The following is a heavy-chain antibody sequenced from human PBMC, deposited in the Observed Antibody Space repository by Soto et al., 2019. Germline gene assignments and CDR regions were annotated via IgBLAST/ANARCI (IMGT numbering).Heavy chain of an antibody. Sequence: ASVKVSCKASGYTFTSYYMHWVRQAPGQGLEWMGIINPSGGSTSYAQKFQGRVTMTRDTSTSTVYMELSSLRSEDTAVYYCAPLGPYYYDSSGYLGYWGQGTLVTVSS. D-gene: IGHD3-22*01. CDR1: GYTFTSYY. CDR2: INPSGGST. J-gene: IGHJ4*02. V-gene: IGHV1-46*01. CDR3: APLGPYYYDSSGYLGY.